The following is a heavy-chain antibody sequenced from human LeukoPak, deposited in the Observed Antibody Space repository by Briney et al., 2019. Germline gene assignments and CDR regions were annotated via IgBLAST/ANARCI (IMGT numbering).Heavy chain of an antibody. CDR3: VRASVESGGAFDI. J-gene: IGHJ3*02. Sequence: SETLSLTCTVSGGSISTDYWSWIRQPPGKGLDWIGYVSFGGGTSYNPSLKSRVITSADTSKNQFSLNLTSVTAADTAVYYCVRASVESGGAFDIWGQGTMVTVSS. D-gene: IGHD2-15*01. CDR2: VSFGGGT. CDR1: GGSISTDY. V-gene: IGHV4-59*01.